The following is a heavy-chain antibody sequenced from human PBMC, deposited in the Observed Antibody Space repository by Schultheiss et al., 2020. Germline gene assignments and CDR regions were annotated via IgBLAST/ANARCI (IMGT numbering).Heavy chain of an antibody. CDR3: AVSSSSYRNNLFDP. Sequence: GESLKISCAASGFTFSSYSINWVRQAPGKGLEWVSYISSSSSDIKYADSVKGRFTISRDNAKNSLYLQMSTLRAEDTAVYYCAVSSSSYRNNLFDPWGQGTLVTVYS. V-gene: IGHV3-21*05. CDR2: ISSSSSDI. D-gene: IGHD6-6*01. CDR1: GFTFSSYS. J-gene: IGHJ5*02.